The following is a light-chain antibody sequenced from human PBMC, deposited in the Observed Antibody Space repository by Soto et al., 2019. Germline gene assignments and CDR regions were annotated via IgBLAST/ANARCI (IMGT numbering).Light chain of an antibody. CDR3: QQLNSYPRLFN. V-gene: IGKV1-9*01. J-gene: IGKJ4*01. Sequence: DIQMTQSPSSLSTSVGDRVTITCRASHGLGSYLAWYQQKPGKAPKVLIYAASNLQSGVSSRFIGRGSGKEFNLTISSLQPEDLATYYCQQLNSYPRLFNFGGGTKVDIK. CDR2: AAS. CDR1: HGLGSY.